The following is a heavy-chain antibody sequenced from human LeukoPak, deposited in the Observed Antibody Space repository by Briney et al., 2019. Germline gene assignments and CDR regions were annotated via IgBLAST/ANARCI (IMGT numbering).Heavy chain of an antibody. CDR3: ASQSSRGAIGY. Sequence: ASVKVSCKASGGTFSSYTISWVRQAPGQGLEWMGRIIPILGIANYAQKFQGRVTITADKSTSTAYMELSSLRSEDTAVYYCASQSSRGAIGYWGQGTLVTVSS. J-gene: IGHJ4*02. CDR1: GGTFSSYT. D-gene: IGHD3-10*01. CDR2: IIPILGIA. V-gene: IGHV1-69*02.